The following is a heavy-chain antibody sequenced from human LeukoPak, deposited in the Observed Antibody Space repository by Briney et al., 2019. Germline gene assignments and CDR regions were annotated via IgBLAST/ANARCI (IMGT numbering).Heavy chain of an antibody. CDR1: GYTFTGYY. CDR2: INPNSGGT. Sequence: ASVKVSCKASGYTFTGYYMHWVRQAPGQGLEWMGWINPNSGGTNYAQKFQGRVTMTRDTSISTAYKELSRLRSDDTAVYYCARAKGIGQDAFDIWGQGTMVTVSS. J-gene: IGHJ3*02. V-gene: IGHV1-2*02. CDR3: ARAKGIGQDAFDI.